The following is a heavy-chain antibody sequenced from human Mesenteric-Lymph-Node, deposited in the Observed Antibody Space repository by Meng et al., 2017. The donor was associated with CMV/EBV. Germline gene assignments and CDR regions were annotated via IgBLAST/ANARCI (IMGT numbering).Heavy chain of an antibody. CDR3: ARDLVGVTSPLDI. J-gene: IGHJ3*02. Sequence: ASVKVSCKASGYTFTGYYMHWVRQAPGQGLEWMGWISAYNGNTNYGQILQGRVSMTTDTSTSTAYMELRSLRSDDTAVYYCARDLVGVTSPLDIWGQGTMVTVSS. CDR1: GYTFTGYY. D-gene: IGHD1-26*01. V-gene: IGHV1-18*04. CDR2: ISAYNGNT.